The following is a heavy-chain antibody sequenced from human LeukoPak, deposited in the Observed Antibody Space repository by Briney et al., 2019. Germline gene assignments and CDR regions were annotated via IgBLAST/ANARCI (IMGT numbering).Heavy chain of an antibody. CDR2: ILYDGSNK. D-gene: IGHD3-22*01. CDR1: GFIFSNYA. V-gene: IGHV3-30*04. J-gene: IGHJ4*02. Sequence: GGSLRLSCAASGFIFSNYAMNWVRQAPGEGLEWVAVILYDGSNKYYADSVKGRFTISRDNSKNTLYLQMNSLRAEDTAVYYCARASPSGYDYWGQGTLVTVSS. CDR3: ARASPSGYDY.